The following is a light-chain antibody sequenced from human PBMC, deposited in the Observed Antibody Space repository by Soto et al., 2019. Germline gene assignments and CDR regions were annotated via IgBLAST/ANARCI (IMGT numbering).Light chain of an antibody. V-gene: IGLV2-14*01. Sequence: QSVLTQPASVSGSPGQSITISCTGTSSDVGGYNYVSWYQQHPGKAPKLMIYDVSNRPSGVSNRFSGSKSGNTASLTISGLQAEDEADYYCSSYTSSSTPYVVFGGGTKLPS. J-gene: IGLJ2*01. CDR2: DVS. CDR1: SSDVGGYNY. CDR3: SSYTSSSTPYVV.